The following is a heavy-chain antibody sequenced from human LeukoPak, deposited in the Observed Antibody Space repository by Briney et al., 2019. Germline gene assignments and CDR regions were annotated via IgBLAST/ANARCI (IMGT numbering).Heavy chain of an antibody. CDR2: INLDGSTT. J-gene: IGHJ6*03. D-gene: IGHD1-26*01. CDR1: GFTFSNYW. Sequence: PGGSLRLSCVASGFTFSNYWRHWVRQVPGKGLVWVSRINLDGSTTTYADSVKGRFTISRDNAKNTLYLQMNSLRAEDTALYYCARDKTVSALRRDYMDVWGKGTTVTVSS. V-gene: IGHV3-74*01. CDR3: ARDKTVSALRRDYMDV.